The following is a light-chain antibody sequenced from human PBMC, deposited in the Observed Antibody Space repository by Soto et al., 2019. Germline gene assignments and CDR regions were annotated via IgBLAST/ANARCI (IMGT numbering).Light chain of an antibody. J-gene: IGKJ4*01. Sequence: DIQMTQSPSTLSASVGDRVTITCRASQTIRSLLAWYQQKPGKAPKALIYDASRLGSGVPSRFSGSGSGTDFILTITSLEPEDVAVYYCQQRSDWPPSLTFGGGTNVDIK. CDR3: QQRSDWPPSLT. CDR1: QTIRSL. CDR2: DAS. V-gene: IGKV1-5*01.